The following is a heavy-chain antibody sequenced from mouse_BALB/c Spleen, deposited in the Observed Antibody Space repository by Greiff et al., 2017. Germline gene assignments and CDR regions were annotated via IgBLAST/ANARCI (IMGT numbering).Heavy chain of an antibody. CDR2: ISSGSSTI. Sequence: EVQGVESGGGLVQPGGSRKLSCAASGFTFSSFGMHWVRQAPEKGLEWVAYISSGSSTIYYADTVKGRFTISRDNPNNTLFLQMTSLRSEDTAMYYCARAYYGYVAWFAYWGQGTLVTVSA. CDR3: ARAYYGYVAWFAY. CDR1: GFTFSSFG. V-gene: IGHV5-17*02. J-gene: IGHJ3*01. D-gene: IGHD1-2*01.